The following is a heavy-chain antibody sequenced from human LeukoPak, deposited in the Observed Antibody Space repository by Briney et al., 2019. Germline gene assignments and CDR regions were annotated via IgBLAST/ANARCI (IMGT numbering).Heavy chain of an antibody. Sequence: SETLSLTCAVYGGSFSGYYWSWIRQPPGKGLEWIGEINHSGSTNYNPSLKSRVTISVDTSKNQFSLKLSSVTAADTAVYYCATVGYCSSTSCTTDWGQGTLVTVSS. J-gene: IGHJ4*02. D-gene: IGHD2-2*01. CDR1: GGSFSGYY. CDR2: INHSGST. CDR3: ATVGYCSSTSCTTD. V-gene: IGHV4-34*01.